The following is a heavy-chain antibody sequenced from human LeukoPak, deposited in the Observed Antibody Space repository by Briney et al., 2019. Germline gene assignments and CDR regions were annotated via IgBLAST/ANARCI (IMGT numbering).Heavy chain of an antibody. CDR3: ARGPVAGRLYYFDY. V-gene: IGHV4-34*01. D-gene: IGHD2-15*01. Sequence: SETLSLTCAVYGGSFSGYYWSWIRQPPGKGLEWIGEINHSGSTNYNPSLKSRVTISVDTSKNQFSLKRSSVTAADTAVYYCARGPVAGRLYYFDYWGQGTLVTVSS. CDR1: GGSFSGYY. J-gene: IGHJ4*02. CDR2: INHSGST.